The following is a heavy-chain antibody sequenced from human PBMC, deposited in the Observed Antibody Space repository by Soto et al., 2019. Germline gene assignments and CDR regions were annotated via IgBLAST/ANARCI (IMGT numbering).Heavy chain of an antibody. CDR3: SGAERLDTSYFSLY. D-gene: IGHD1-26*01. J-gene: IGHJ4*02. CDR1: GVSFDAFS. CDR2: IRYQSYQDST. V-gene: IGHV3-49*04. Sequence: GGSLRLSCTGSGVSFDAFSRNWVRQAPGKGLEWVGLIRYQSYQDSTEYAAAGKGIFTVSRDTSNGIAYLQMNTLDIDVSSGSYCSGAERLDTSYFSLYWAQGPPVTVSS.